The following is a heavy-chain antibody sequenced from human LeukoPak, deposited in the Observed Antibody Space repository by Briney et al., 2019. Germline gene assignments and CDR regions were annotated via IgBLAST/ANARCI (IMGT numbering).Heavy chain of an antibody. CDR1: GYTSTSYG. V-gene: IGHV1-18*01. CDR3: ARRGLDY. J-gene: IGHJ4*02. CDR2: INNYNNNT. Sequence: GASVKVSCKASGYTSTSYGISWVRQAPGQGLEWMGWINNYNNNTNYVQKFQGRVTMTTDTSTNTAHMELRSLRSDDTAVYYCARRGLDYWGQGTLVTVSS. D-gene: IGHD3-10*01.